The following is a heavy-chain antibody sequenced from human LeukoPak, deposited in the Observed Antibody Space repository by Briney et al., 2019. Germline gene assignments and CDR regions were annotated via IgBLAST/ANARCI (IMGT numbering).Heavy chain of an antibody. V-gene: IGHV3-11*01. CDR1: GFTFSDYY. Sequence: PGGSLRLSCASSGFTFSDYYMSWILQAPGKGQEWVSYISSSGSTIYYADSVKGRFTISRDNAKNSLYLQMNSLRAEDTAVYYCARASHYGSGSYGYYYYMDVWGKGTTVTVSS. J-gene: IGHJ6*03. CDR3: ARASHYGSGSYGYYYYMDV. D-gene: IGHD3-10*01. CDR2: ISSSGSTI.